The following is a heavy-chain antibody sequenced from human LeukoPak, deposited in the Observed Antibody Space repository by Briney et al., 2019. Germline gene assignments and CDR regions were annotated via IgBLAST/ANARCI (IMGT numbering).Heavy chain of an antibody. J-gene: IGHJ6*02. V-gene: IGHV3-74*01. CDR3: ARGKYPYSLDV. D-gene: IGHD2-2*02. CDR1: GFTFSDYW. CDR2: TNSDETST. Sequence: GGSLRLSCTASGFTFSDYWMHWVRQAPGKGLVWVSGTNSDETSTIYADSVKGRFTISRDNAKNALYLQMNSLRAEDTALYYCARGKYPYSLDVWGQGTTVSVSS.